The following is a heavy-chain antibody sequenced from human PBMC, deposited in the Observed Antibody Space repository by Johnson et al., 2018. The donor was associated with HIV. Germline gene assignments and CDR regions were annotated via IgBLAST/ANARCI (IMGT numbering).Heavy chain of an antibody. CDR1: GFTFVDYG. D-gene: IGHD6-19*01. V-gene: IGHV3-20*04. J-gene: IGHJ3*02. Sequence: VQLVESGGGVIRPGGSLRLSCAASGFTFVDYGMSWVRQAPGKGLEWVSGINWNGGSTGYADSVRGRFTISRDNAKNSLYLQVNSLRADDTALYYCAKVFKVRVAGAFDIWGQGTMVTVSS. CDR2: INWNGGST. CDR3: AKVFKVRVAGAFDI.